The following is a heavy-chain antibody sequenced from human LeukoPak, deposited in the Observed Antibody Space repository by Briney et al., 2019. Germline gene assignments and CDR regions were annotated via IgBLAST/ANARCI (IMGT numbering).Heavy chain of an antibody. CDR2: INPNSGGT. V-gene: IGHV1-2*02. CDR1: GYTFTGYY. D-gene: IGHD2-15*01. CDR3: AREDIVVVVASTGWFDP. Sequence: AASVKVSCKASGYTFTGYYMHWVRQAPGQGLEWMGWINPNSGGTNYAQKFQGRVTMTRDTSISTAYMELSRLRSDDTAVYYCAREDIVVVVASTGWFDPWGQGTLVTVSS. J-gene: IGHJ5*02.